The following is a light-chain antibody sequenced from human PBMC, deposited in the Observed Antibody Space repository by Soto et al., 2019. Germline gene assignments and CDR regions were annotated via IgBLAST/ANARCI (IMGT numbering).Light chain of an antibody. Sequence: DIQMTQSPSTLSASVGDRVTITCRASQSISSRLAWYQQKPGKAPKLLIYKASSLESGFPSRVSGSGSGTEFTLTISSLQPDDFAIYYGQPNNSYSWTGGQGTKVEIK. CDR2: KAS. V-gene: IGKV1-5*03. J-gene: IGKJ1*01. CDR1: QSISSR. CDR3: QPNNSYSWT.